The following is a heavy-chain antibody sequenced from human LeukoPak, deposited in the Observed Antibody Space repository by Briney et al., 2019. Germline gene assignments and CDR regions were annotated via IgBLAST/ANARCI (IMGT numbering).Heavy chain of an antibody. J-gene: IGHJ4*02. D-gene: IGHD3-16*01. CDR1: GYTFTSYA. Sequence: SVKVSCQASGYTFTSYAISWVRQAPGQGLEWMGGIIPIFGTANYAQKFQGRVTITADESTSTAYMELSSLRSEDTAVYYCARPLRPMITFGEYDYWGQGTLVTVSS. CDR2: IIPIFGTA. CDR3: ARPLRPMITFGEYDY. V-gene: IGHV1-69*13.